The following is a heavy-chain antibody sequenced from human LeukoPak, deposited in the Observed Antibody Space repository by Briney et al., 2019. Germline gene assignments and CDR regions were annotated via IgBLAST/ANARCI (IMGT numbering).Heavy chain of an antibody. Sequence: PSETLSLTCAVYGVSFSGYYWSWIRQPPGKGLEWIGEINHSGSTNYNPSLKSRVTISVDTSKNQFSLKLSSVTAADTAVYYCARGGKWLRPQWGYFDYWGQGTLVTVSS. J-gene: IGHJ4*02. CDR2: INHSGST. CDR3: ARGGKWLRPQWGYFDY. V-gene: IGHV4-34*01. D-gene: IGHD5-12*01. CDR1: GVSFSGYY.